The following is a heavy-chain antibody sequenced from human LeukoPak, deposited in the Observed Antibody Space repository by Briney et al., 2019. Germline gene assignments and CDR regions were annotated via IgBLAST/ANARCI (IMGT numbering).Heavy chain of an antibody. J-gene: IGHJ5*02. D-gene: IGHD1-1*01. CDR3: AKDRRLNVHWFDP. CDR2: INSDGSST. Sequence: PGGSLRLSCAASGFTFSSYWMNWVRQAPGKGLVWVSRINSDGSSTTYADSVKGRFTISRDNSKNTLYLQMNSLRAEDTAVYYCAKDRRLNVHWFDPWGQGTLVTVSS. CDR1: GFTFSSYW. V-gene: IGHV3-74*01.